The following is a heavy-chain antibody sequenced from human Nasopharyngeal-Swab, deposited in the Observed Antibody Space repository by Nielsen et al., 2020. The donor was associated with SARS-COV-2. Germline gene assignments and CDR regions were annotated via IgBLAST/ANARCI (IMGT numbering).Heavy chain of an antibody. J-gene: IGHJ5*02. CDR3: AAQPLVVAATGGFDP. Sequence: ASVKVSCKASVYTFTSYDINWVRQATGQGLEWMGWMNPNSGNTGYAQKFQGRVTMTRNTSISTAYMELSSLRSEDTAVYYCAAQPLVVAATGGFDPWGQGTLVTVSS. V-gene: IGHV1-8*01. CDR1: VYTFTSYD. CDR2: MNPNSGNT. D-gene: IGHD2-15*01.